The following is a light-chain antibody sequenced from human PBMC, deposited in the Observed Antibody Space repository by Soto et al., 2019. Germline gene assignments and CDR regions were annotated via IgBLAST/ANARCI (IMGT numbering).Light chain of an antibody. CDR2: TAS. J-gene: IGKJ4*02. V-gene: IGKV1-12*01. CDR3: QQCKSFPLT. Sequence: DIQMTQSPSSVSASVGDRVTITCRASQDINKWLAWYQQKPGLAPNLVIYTASRLHGGGPSRFSGSASGTDFTLTISSLQPEDVATYYCQQCKSFPLTFGGGTKVDIK. CDR1: QDINKW.